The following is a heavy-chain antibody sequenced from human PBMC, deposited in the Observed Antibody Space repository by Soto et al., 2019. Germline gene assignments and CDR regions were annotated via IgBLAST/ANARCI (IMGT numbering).Heavy chain of an antibody. CDR2: FSGSGGHT. CDR3: AEGGSLPSYGLEG. D-gene: IGHD6-13*01. V-gene: IGHV3-23*01. Sequence: GGSLRLSCAASGFTFSSYAMSWARQAPGKGLEWVSAFSGSGGHTYYADSVKGRFTISRDNSKNTLYLQMNSLRAEDTAVYYCAEGGSLPSYGLEGWGQGTTVTVSS. J-gene: IGHJ6*01. CDR1: GFTFSSYA.